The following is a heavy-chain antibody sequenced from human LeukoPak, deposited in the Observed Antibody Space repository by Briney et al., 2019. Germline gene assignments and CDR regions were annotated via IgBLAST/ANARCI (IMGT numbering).Heavy chain of an antibody. D-gene: IGHD3-22*01. CDR2: INDYTGDS. J-gene: IGHJ6*02. Sequence: PSETLSLTCTVFGGSFTDYFWTWIRHSPGKGLEWIGEINDYTGDSKYNPSLNSRVSISLEKSKNQLSLELRSVTAADTAVYYCARGRIAKIVVVHSFPYGMDVWGQGTTVTVSS. CDR3: ARGRIAKIVVVHSFPYGMDV. CDR1: GGSFTDYF. V-gene: IGHV4-34*01.